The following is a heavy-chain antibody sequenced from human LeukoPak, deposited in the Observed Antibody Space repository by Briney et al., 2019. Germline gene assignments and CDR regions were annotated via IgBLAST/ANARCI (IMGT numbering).Heavy chain of an antibody. CDR2: IYYSGST. Sequence: PSETLSLTCTVSGGSISSGGYYWSWIRQHPGKGLEWIGYIYYSGSTYYNPSLKSRATISVDTSKNQFSLKLSSVTAADTAVYYCARGGTWLRFEGYFDYWGQGTLVTVSS. CDR1: GGSISSGGYY. D-gene: IGHD5-12*01. V-gene: IGHV4-31*03. CDR3: ARGGTWLRFEGYFDY. J-gene: IGHJ4*02.